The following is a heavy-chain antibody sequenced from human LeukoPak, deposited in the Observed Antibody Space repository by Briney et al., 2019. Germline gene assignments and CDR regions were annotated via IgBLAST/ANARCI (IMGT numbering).Heavy chain of an antibody. CDR1: GFTFSSYG. J-gene: IGHJ4*02. D-gene: IGHD2-8*01. Sequence: GGSLRLSCAASGFTFSSYGMHWVRQASGKGLEWVGRIRSKANSYATAYAASVKGRFTISRDDSKNTAYLQMNSLKTEDTAVYYCTRHVGGCTNGVCQSDYWGQGTLVTVSS. CDR2: IRSKANSYAT. CDR3: TRHVGGCTNGVCQSDY. V-gene: IGHV3-73*01.